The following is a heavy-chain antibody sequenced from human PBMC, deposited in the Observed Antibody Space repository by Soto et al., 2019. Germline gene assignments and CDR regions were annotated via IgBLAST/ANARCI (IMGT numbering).Heavy chain of an antibody. Sequence: ASVKVSCKVSGYTLTELSMHWVRQAPGKGLERMGGFDPEDGETIYAQKFQGRVTMTEDTSTDTAYMELSSLRSEDTAVFYCATDTPIAAGTKAWFDPWGQGTLVTVSS. CDR3: ATDTPIAAGTKAWFDP. V-gene: IGHV1-24*01. J-gene: IGHJ5*02. CDR1: GYTLTELS. D-gene: IGHD6-13*01. CDR2: FDPEDGET.